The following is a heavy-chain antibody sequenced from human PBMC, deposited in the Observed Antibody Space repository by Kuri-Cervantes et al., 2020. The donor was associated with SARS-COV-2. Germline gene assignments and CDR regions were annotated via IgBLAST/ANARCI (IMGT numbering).Heavy chain of an antibody. CDR1: GFTFSSYS. CDR2: ISSSSSYI. V-gene: IGHV3-21*06. CDR3: VRDFTGDRDL. Sequence: GGSLRLSCAASGFTFSSYSMNWVRQAPGKGLEWVTSISSSSSYIYYADSVKGRFTISRDNAKNTLELQMNSLRAEDSALYFCVRDFTGDRDLWGPGTLVTASS. J-gene: IGHJ5*02. D-gene: IGHD7-27*01.